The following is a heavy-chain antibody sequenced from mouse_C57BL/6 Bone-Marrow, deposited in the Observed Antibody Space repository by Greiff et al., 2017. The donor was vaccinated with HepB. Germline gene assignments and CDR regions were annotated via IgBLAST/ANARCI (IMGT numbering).Heavy chain of an antibody. J-gene: IGHJ4*01. Sequence: VKLVESGAELVRPGASVKLSCKASGYTFTDYYINWVKQRPGQGLEWIARIYPGSGNTYYNEKFKGKATLTAEKSSSTAYMQLSSLTSEDSAVYFCARKGYDYDGGYYAMDYWGQGTSVTVSS. V-gene: IGHV1-76*01. CDR2: IYPGSGNT. CDR1: GYTFTDYY. D-gene: IGHD2-4*01. CDR3: ARKGYDYDGGYYAMDY.